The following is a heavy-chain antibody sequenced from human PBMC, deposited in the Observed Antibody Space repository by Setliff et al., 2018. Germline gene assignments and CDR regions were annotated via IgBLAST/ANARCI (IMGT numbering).Heavy chain of an antibody. CDR2: IKSKTDGGTT. D-gene: IGHD3-9*01. Sequence: GGSLSLSCAASGFTFSNAWMSWVRQAPGKGLEWVGRIKSKTDGGTTDYAAPVKGRFTISRDDSKNTLYLQMNSLKTEDTAVYYCTTERSGYYDILTGYISPLDYWGQGTLVTVSS. J-gene: IGHJ4*02. V-gene: IGHV3-15*01. CDR1: GFTFSNAW. CDR3: TTERSGYYDILTGYISPLDY.